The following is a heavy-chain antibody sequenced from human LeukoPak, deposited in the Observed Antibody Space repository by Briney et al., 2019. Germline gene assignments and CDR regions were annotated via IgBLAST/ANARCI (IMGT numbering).Heavy chain of an antibody. Sequence: SETLSLTCTVSGGSISSYYWSWIRQPPGKGLEWIGYIYYSWSTNYNPSLKSRVTISVDPSKNQFAQKLSPVTAADTDVYYCASLSYGDSKRAALFDYWGQGTLVTVSS. D-gene: IGHD4-17*01. J-gene: IGHJ4*02. V-gene: IGHV4-59*01. CDR2: IYYSWST. CDR1: GGSISSYY. CDR3: ASLSYGDSKRAALFDY.